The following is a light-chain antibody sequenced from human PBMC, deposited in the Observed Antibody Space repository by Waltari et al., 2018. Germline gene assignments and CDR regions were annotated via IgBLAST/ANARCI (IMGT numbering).Light chain of an antibody. J-gene: IGKJ2*01. CDR3: QQRSDWPFT. CDR2: DAS. Sequence: EIVLTQSPATLSLSPGERATLPCRASQRVSRSLAWYQQKPGQAPRLLIYDASKRATGIPARFSGSGSGTDFTLTIGGLEPEDFAVYYCQQRSDWPFTFGQGTKLEI. V-gene: IGKV3-11*01. CDR1: QRVSRS.